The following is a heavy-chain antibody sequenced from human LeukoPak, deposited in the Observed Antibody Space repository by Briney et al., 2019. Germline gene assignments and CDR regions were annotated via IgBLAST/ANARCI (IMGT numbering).Heavy chain of an antibody. Sequence: SETLSLTCAVSGGSISSTSYYWAWIRQPPGKGLEWIGTIYYSGSTYHDPSLKSRVTLSVDTSRNQFSLRLSSVDAADTAVYYCAKAGVRYFDSSGLYAFDFWGQGTTVTVSS. V-gene: IGHV4-39*01. J-gene: IGHJ3*01. CDR2: IYYSGST. CDR3: AKAGVRYFDSSGLYAFDF. CDR1: GGSISSTSYY. D-gene: IGHD3-22*01.